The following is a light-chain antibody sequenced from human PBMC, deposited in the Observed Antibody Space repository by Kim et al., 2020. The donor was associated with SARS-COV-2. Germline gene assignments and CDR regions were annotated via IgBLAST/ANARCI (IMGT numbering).Light chain of an antibody. V-gene: IGKV1-27*01. CDR1: QGISYY. CDR2: GAS. CDR3: QNYHSITALT. Sequence: DIQMTQSPSSLSASVGDRVTITCRASQGISYYLAWYQQKPGKVPKLLIYGASTLQSGVPSRFSGSGSGTDFTLSITSLQPEDVATDYCQNYHSITALTFGGGTKLEI. J-gene: IGKJ4*01.